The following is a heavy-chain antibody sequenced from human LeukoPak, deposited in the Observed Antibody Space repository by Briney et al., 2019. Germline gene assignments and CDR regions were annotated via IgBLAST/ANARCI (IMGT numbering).Heavy chain of an antibody. Sequence: GESLKISCKGSGYIFTSYWIGWVGQMPGESLEWMGIIYPGDSDTRYSPSFQGQVTISADKSISTAYLQWSSLKASDTAMYYCARHVTMSDAFDIWGQGTMVTVSS. CDR2: IYPGDSDT. J-gene: IGHJ3*02. D-gene: IGHD2-21*02. CDR3: ARHVTMSDAFDI. V-gene: IGHV5-51*01. CDR1: GYIFTSYW.